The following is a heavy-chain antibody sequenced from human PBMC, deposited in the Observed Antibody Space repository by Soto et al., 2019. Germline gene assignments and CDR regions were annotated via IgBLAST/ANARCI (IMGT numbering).Heavy chain of an antibody. CDR2: MYPSGTT. Sequence: SETLSLTCRVSGGSVSSGYYSWSWIRHPLGKGLECIAYMYPSGTTSHNPSLKSRVTISVDRSKNQFSLKLSSVTAADTAVYYCARGDGSVTAGYYYYGMDVWGQGTTVTVSS. V-gene: IGHV4-61*01. D-gene: IGHD1-26*01. CDR3: ARGDGSVTAGYYYYGMDV. J-gene: IGHJ6*02. CDR1: GGSVSSGYYS.